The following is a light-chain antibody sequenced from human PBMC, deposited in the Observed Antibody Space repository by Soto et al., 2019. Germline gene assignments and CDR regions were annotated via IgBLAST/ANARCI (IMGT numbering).Light chain of an antibody. Sequence: EILMTQSPATLSLSPGERATLSCRASQSVSSNLAWYQQKPGQSPRLLIYGTSTRATGIPARFSGSGSGTEFTLTISSLQSEDFAVYYCHQYNFWPTFGQGTKV. CDR2: GTS. V-gene: IGKV3-15*01. J-gene: IGKJ1*01. CDR3: HQYNFWPT. CDR1: QSVSSN.